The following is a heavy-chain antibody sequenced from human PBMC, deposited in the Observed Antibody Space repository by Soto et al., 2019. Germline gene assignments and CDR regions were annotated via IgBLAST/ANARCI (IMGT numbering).Heavy chain of an antibody. D-gene: IGHD3-10*01. CDR3: AKVIFYDGSGSYYKGAMGYYYYYGMDV. CDR1: GFTFSSYA. J-gene: IGHJ6*02. CDR2: ISGSGGST. V-gene: IGHV3-23*01. Sequence: GGSLRLSCAASGFTFSSYAMSWVRQAPGKGLEWVSAISGSGGSTYYADSVKGRFTISRDNSKNTLYLQMNSLRAEDTAVYYCAKVIFYDGSGSYYKGAMGYYYYYGMDVWGQGTTVTVSS.